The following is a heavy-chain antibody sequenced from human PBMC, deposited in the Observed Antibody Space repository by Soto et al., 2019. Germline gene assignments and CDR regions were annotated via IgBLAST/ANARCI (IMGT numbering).Heavy chain of an antibody. J-gene: IGHJ4*02. CDR3: ARDKITGPFDY. CDR1: GDSISSRSYY. Sequence: SETLSLTRTVSGDSISSRSYYCDWIRQPPGKGLEWIGSINYSGSTNYNPSLKSRVTISVDTSKNQFSLKLTSVTAADTALYYCARDKITGPFDYWGQGTLVTVSS. CDR2: INYSGST. V-gene: IGHV4-39*07. D-gene: IGHD2-8*02.